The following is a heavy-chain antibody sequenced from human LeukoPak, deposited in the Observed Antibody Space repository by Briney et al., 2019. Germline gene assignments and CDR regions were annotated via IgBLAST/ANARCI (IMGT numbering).Heavy chain of an antibody. CDR3: ASLKGDYDILTGYYSVFDY. Sequence: PSETLSLTCTVSGGYIRSYYWSWIRQPPGKGLEWIGYIYYSGSTNYNPSLKSRVTISVDTSKKQLSLKLSSVTAADTAVYYCASLKGDYDILTGYYSVFDYWGQGTLVTVSS. J-gene: IGHJ4*02. V-gene: IGHV4-59*08. CDR2: IYYSGST. D-gene: IGHD3-9*01. CDR1: GGYIRSYY.